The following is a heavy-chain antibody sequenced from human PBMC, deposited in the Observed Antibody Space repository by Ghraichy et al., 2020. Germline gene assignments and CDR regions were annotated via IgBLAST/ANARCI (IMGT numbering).Heavy chain of an antibody. J-gene: IGHJ6*02. CDR3: AKEGGCSSTNCYDGMDV. Sequence: GGSLRLSCAASGFTFSTYDMHWVRQATGKGLEWVSAIGTAGDTFYVGSVKGRFTISRENGKSSLYLQMNSLRAGDTAVYYCAKEGGCSSTNCYDGMDVWGQGTTVTVSS. CDR2: IGTAGDT. V-gene: IGHV3-13*01. CDR1: GFTFSTYD. D-gene: IGHD2-2*01.